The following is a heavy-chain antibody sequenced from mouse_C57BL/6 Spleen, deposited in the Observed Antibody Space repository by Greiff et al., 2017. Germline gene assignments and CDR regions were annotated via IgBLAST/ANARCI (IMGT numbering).Heavy chain of an antibody. Sequence: EVMLVESGGGLVKPGGSLKLSCAASGFTFSDYGMHWVRQAPEKGLEWVAYISSGSSTIYYADTVKGRFTISRDNAKNTLFLQMTSLRSEDTAMYYCAREGNWAAWFAYWGQGTLVTVSA. CDR3: AREGNWAAWFAY. CDR1: GFTFSDYG. J-gene: IGHJ3*01. V-gene: IGHV5-17*01. CDR2: ISSGSSTI. D-gene: IGHD4-1*01.